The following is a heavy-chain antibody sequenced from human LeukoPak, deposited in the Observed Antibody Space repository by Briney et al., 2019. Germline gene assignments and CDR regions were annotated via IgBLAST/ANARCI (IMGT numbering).Heavy chain of an antibody. J-gene: IGHJ4*02. D-gene: IGHD6-19*01. CDR1: GGTFSSYA. V-gene: IGHV1-69*05. CDR2: IIPIFGTA. Sequence: ASVKVSCKASGGTFSSYAISWVRQAPGQGLEWMGRIIPIFGTANYAQKFQSRVTITTDESTSTAYMELSSLRSEDTAVYYCVFGYSSGWYQDYFDYWGQGTLVTVSS. CDR3: VFGYSSGWYQDYFDY.